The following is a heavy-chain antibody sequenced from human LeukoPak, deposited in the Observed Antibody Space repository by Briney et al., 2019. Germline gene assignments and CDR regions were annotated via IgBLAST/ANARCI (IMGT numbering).Heavy chain of an antibody. V-gene: IGHV3-23*01. J-gene: IGHJ3*02. Sequence: GGSLRLSCAASAFPFSTYTMHWVRQAPGKGLEWVSAISGSGGSTYYADSVKGRFTISRDNSKNTLYLQMNSLRAEGTAVYYCAKGELLDAFDIWGQGTMVTVSS. CDR1: AFPFSTYT. CDR3: AKGELLDAFDI. CDR2: ISGSGGST. D-gene: IGHD3-10*01.